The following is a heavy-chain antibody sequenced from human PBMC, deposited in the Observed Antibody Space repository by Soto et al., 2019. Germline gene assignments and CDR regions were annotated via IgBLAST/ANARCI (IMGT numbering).Heavy chain of an antibody. J-gene: IGHJ6*02. CDR3: AKRGTGTTSWYYYYGMDV. D-gene: IGHD1-7*01. CDR2: ISYDGSNK. Sequence: GGSLRLSCAASGFTFSSYGMHWVRQAPGKGLEWVAVISYDGSNKYYADSVKGRFTISRDNSKNTLYLQMNSLRAEDTAVYYCAKRGTGTTSWYYYYGMDVWGQGTTVTVS. V-gene: IGHV3-30*18. CDR1: GFTFSSYG.